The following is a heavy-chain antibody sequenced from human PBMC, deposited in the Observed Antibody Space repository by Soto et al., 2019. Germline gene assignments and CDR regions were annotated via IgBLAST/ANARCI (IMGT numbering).Heavy chain of an antibody. Sequence: QITLKASGPTLVKPTQTVTLTCTFSGFSLSTSGVSVGWIRQPPGKALEWLAVIYWNDDKGYRPSLKSRLAINKDNSKKQVVLTTTNVDPADTATYDYANRVGSRGSFDYCGQGNHVTVSS. CDR3: ANRVGSRGSFDY. V-gene: IGHV2-5*01. J-gene: IGHJ4*02. CDR1: GFSLSTSGVS. CDR2: IYWNDDK. D-gene: IGHD6-25*01.